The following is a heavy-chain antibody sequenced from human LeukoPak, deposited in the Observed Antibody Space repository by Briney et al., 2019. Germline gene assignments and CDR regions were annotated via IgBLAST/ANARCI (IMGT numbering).Heavy chain of an antibody. CDR2: ISWDGGST. J-gene: IGHJ4*02. D-gene: IGHD5-12*01. CDR3: AKGRGGRRLRLKTGSFDY. Sequence: GGSLRLSCAASGFTFDNYTMHWVRQAPGKGLEWVSLISWDGGSTYYADSVKGRFTISRDNSKNSLYLQMNSLRTEDTALYYCAKGRGGRRLRLKTGSFDYWGQGTLVTVSS. V-gene: IGHV3-43*01. CDR1: GFTFDNYT.